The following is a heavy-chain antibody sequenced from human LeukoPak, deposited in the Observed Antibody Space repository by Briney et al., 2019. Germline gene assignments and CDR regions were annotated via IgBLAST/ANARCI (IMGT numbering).Heavy chain of an antibody. J-gene: IGHJ4*02. D-gene: IGHD1-14*01. CDR1: GFTFSGHW. CDR3: TRDRSRAEDD. V-gene: IGHV3-7*01. Sequence: GGSLRLSCAASGFTFSGHWMSWVRQAPGKGLEWVANIDQGGSDKYYVDSVKGRFTISRDNANNLLYLQMNSLRGEDTAVYYCTRDRSRAEDDWGQGTLVTVSS. CDR2: IDQGGSDK.